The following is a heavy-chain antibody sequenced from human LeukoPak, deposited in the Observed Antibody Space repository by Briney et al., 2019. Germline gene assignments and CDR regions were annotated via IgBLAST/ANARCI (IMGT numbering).Heavy chain of an antibody. CDR2: IYSGGST. D-gene: IGHD6-13*01. V-gene: IGHV3-53*01. J-gene: IGHJ4*02. CDR3: ARSVRQQLPYFDY. CDR1: GFTVSSNY. Sequence: GGSLRLSCAASGFTVSSNYMSWVRQAPGKGLEWVSVIYSGGSTYYADSVKGRFTISRDNSKNTLYLQMNSLRAEDTAVYYCARSVRQQLPYFDYWGQGTLVTVSS.